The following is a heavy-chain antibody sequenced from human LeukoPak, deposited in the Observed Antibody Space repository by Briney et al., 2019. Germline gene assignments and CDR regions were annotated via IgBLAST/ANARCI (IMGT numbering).Heavy chain of an antibody. CDR3: ARHNNWGFDY. J-gene: IGHJ4*02. D-gene: IGHD7-27*01. V-gene: IGHV5-51*01. Sequence: AGESLKISCKASGYSFASYWIGWVRQMSGKGLEWMAIIHPNDASTTYSPSFQGQVITSADKSISTAYLQWSTLKASDTAIYYCARHNNWGFDYWDRGTLLTVSS. CDR1: GYSFASYW. CDR2: IHPNDAST.